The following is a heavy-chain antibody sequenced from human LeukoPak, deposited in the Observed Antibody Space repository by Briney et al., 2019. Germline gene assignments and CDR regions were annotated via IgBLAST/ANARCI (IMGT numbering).Heavy chain of an antibody. CDR1: GGSISSYY. D-gene: IGHD3-10*01. V-gene: IGHV4-59*01. CDR2: IYYSGST. Sequence: SETLSLTCTVSGGSISSYYWSWIRQPPGKGLEWIGYIYYSGSTNYNPSLKSRVTISVDTSKNQSSLKLSSVTAADTAVYYCAREGLLWFGDYYGMDVWGKGTTVTVSS. J-gene: IGHJ6*04. CDR3: AREGLLWFGDYYGMDV.